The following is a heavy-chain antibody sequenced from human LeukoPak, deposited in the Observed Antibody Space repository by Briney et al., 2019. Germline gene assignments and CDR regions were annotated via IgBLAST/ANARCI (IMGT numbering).Heavy chain of an antibody. Sequence: SETLSLTCAVYGGSFSGYYWSWIRQPPGKGLERIGEINHSGSTNYNPSLKSRVTISVDTSKNQFSLKLSSVTAADTAVYYCARHRKRSGGYFGSGHDGFDIWGQGTMVTVSS. D-gene: IGHD3-22*01. CDR2: INHSGST. J-gene: IGHJ3*02. CDR1: GGSFSGYY. V-gene: IGHV4-34*01. CDR3: ARHRKRSGGYFGSGHDGFDI.